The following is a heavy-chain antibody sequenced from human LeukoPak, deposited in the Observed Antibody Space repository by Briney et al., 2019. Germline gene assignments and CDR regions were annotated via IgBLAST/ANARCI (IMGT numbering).Heavy chain of an antibody. CDR3: ARADCSSSTCYLRRSWFDP. CDR1: GCTLSYFD. Sequence: GSLRLSCAASGCTLSYFDMNWVRQAPGKGLEWVSSISTSSRYIYYKDSVRGRFTISRDDAKNSLHLEMNSLRAEDTAVYYCARADCSSSTCYLRRSWFDPWGQGTLVTVSS. J-gene: IGHJ5*02. D-gene: IGHD2-2*01. V-gene: IGHV3-21*01. CDR2: ISTSSRYI.